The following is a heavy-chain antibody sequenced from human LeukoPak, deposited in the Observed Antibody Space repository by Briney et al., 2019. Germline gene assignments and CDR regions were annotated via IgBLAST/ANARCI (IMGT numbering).Heavy chain of an antibody. J-gene: IGHJ4*02. Sequence: PSETLSLTCTVSGGSISSYYWSWIRQPPGKGLEWIGYIYYSGSTNYNPSLKGRVTISVDTSKNQFSLKLSSVTAADTAVYYCASSLKAGGLGYWGQGTLVTVSS. CDR2: IYYSGST. D-gene: IGHD3-16*01. CDR1: GGSISSYY. V-gene: IGHV4-59*01. CDR3: ASSLKAGGLGY.